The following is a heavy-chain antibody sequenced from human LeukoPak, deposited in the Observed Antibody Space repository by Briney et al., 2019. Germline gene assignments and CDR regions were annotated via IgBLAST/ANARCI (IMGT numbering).Heavy chain of an antibody. CDR3: ASILTGYWYFDL. CDR1: GGSFSGYY. J-gene: IGHJ2*01. D-gene: IGHD3-9*01. V-gene: IGHV4-34*01. CDR2: INHSGST. Sequence: SETLSLTCAVYGGSFSGYYWSWIRQPPGKGLEWIGEINHSGSTNYNPSLKSRVTISVDTSKNQFSLKLSSVTAADTAVYYCASILTGYWYFDLWGRGTLVTVSS.